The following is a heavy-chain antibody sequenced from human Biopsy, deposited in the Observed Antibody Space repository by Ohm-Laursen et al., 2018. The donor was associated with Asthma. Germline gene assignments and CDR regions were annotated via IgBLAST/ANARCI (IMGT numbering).Heavy chain of an antibody. J-gene: IGHJ6*02. CDR2: IMTVFGTT. CDR3: ARCQVGYSSGWTLLLKKIYYSGMDV. CDR1: GGTFSNFA. V-gene: IGHV1-69*13. Sequence: SVKVSCNAPGGTFSNFAISWVRQAPGQGLEWLGGIMTVFGTTNYAQKFQGRVTITADESTSTAYMEVTSLRSEDTAIYYCARCQVGYSSGWTLLLKKIYYSGMDVWGQGTAVTVSS. D-gene: IGHD6-19*01.